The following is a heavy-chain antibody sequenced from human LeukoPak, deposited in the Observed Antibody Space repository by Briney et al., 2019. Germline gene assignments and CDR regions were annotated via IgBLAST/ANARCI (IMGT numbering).Heavy chain of an antibody. V-gene: IGHV3-23*01. CDR1: GFTFSSYA. CDR2: ISGSGGST. D-gene: IGHD3-10*01. J-gene: IGHJ6*03. Sequence: GGSLRLSCAASGFTFSSYAMSWVRQAPGKGLEWVSAISGSGGSTYYADSVKGRFTISRDNSKNTLYLQMNSLRAEDTAVYYCARKVRGVIISLGYYYYYMDVWGKGTTVTVSS. CDR3: ARKVRGVIISLGYYYYYMDV.